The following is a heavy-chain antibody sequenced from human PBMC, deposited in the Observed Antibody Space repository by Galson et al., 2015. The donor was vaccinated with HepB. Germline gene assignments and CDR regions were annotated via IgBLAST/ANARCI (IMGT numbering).Heavy chain of an antibody. V-gene: IGHV1-18*04. Sequence: SVKVSCKASGYTFTSYGISWVRQAPGQGLEWMGWISAYNGNTNYAQKLQGRVTMTTDTSTSTAYMELRSLRSDDTAVYYCARDNGEDYYGSGSYEWFDPWGQGTLVTVSS. CDR3: ARDNGEDYYGSGSYEWFDP. CDR2: ISAYNGNT. CDR1: GYTFTSYG. D-gene: IGHD3-10*01. J-gene: IGHJ5*02.